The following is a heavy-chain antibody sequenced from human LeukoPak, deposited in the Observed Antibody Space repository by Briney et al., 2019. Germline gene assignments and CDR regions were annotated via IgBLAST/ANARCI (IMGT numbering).Heavy chain of an antibody. V-gene: IGHV1-2*02. CDR2: INPNSGDT. D-gene: IGHD3-22*01. J-gene: IGHJ4*02. CDR1: GYTFTGYF. Sequence: ASVTVPCTASGYTFTGYFINWVRQAPGQGLEWMGWINPNSGDTNYAQKFQGRVTMTRDTSIGTAYMELSRLRSDDTAMYYCARGYYDRSGYYWGQGTLVTVSS. CDR3: ARGYYDRSGYY.